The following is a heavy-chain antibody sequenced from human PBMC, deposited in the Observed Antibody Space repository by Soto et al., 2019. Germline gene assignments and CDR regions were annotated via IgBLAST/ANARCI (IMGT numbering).Heavy chain of an antibody. Sequence: SVKVSCKASGGTFSSYAISWVRQAPGQGLEWMGGIIPIFGTANYAQRFQGRVTITADESTSTAYMELSSLRSEDTAVYYCARGTPSSIAARLIFDYWGQGTLVTVSS. J-gene: IGHJ4*02. CDR3: ARGTPSSIAARLIFDY. CDR1: GGTFSSYA. CDR2: IIPIFGTA. D-gene: IGHD6-6*01. V-gene: IGHV1-69*13.